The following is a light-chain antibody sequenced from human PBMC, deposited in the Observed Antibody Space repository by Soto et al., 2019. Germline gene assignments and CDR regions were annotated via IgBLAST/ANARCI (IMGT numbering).Light chain of an antibody. CDR3: QQRHNWPIT. Sequence: EIVLTQSPATLSLSPGERATLSCRTSQTIRGLLNWYQQRPGQAPRLLIYDTSNRATDIPARFSGSVSGTDVILTLSSLDPEDFGVYFCQQRHNWPITFGQGTRLDIK. J-gene: IGKJ5*01. V-gene: IGKV3-11*01. CDR1: QTIRGL. CDR2: DTS.